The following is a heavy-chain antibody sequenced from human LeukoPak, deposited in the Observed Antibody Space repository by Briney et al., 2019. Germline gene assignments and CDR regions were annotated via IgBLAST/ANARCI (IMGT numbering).Heavy chain of an antibody. CDR2: ITWDGGST. CDR3: AKVSGRRGYSYMDV. CDR1: GFTFDDYT. D-gene: IGHD3-3*01. V-gene: IGHV3-43*01. Sequence: GGSLRLSCAASGFTFDDYTMHWVRRAPGKGLEWVSLITWDGGSTYYADSVKGRFTVSRDNSKNSLYLQMNSLRTEDTALYYCAKVSGRRGYSYMDVWGKGTTVTVSS. J-gene: IGHJ6*03.